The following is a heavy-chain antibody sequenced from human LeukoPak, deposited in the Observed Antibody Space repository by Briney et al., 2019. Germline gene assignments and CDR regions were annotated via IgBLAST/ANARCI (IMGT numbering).Heavy chain of an antibody. D-gene: IGHD2-2*01. V-gene: IGHV3-74*01. J-gene: IGHJ5*02. Sequence: GGSLRLSCATSGFTFSNYWMHWVRQAPGKGLVWVSRIKSDGSLTDYADSVRGRFTISRDNAKNTLYLQMNSLRAEDTAVYYCARAYCSTITCYSELFDPWGQGTLVTVSS. CDR3: ARAYCSTITCYSELFDP. CDR2: IKSDGSLT. CDR1: GFTFSNYW.